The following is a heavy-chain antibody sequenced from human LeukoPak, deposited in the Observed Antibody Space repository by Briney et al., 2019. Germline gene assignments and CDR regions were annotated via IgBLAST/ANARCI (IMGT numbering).Heavy chain of an antibody. CDR3: EGDGSGEMATNGAHFDY. Sequence: SDTLSVTCMDSGGSISSYYWSWLRPPPGKGLEWIGYIYYSGSHNYNPSLKRRLTITVDTSKNQFPLKVSCVPAADTTVFYCEGDGSGEMATNGAHFDYWGQGALLTVSS. CDR1: GGSISSYY. CDR2: IYYSGSH. V-gene: IGHV4-59*01. D-gene: IGHD5-24*01. J-gene: IGHJ4*02.